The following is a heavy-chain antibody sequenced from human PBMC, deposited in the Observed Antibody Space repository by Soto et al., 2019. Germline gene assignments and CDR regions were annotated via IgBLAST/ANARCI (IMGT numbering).Heavy chain of an antibody. CDR1: GGTFSSYT. V-gene: IGHV1-69*02. Sequence: GASVKVSCKASGGTFSSYTISWVRQAPGQGLEWMGRIIPILGIANYAQKFQGRVTITADKSTSTAYMELSSLRAEDTAVYYCARGQTVDVTTYAFDIWGQGTMVTVSS. D-gene: IGHD4-17*01. J-gene: IGHJ3*02. CDR2: IIPILGIA. CDR3: ARGQTVDVTTYAFDI.